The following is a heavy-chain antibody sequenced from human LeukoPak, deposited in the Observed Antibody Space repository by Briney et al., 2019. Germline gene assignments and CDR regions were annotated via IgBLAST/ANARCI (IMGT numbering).Heavy chain of an antibody. CDR3: AKDPNGDYVGAFDS. J-gene: IGHJ3*02. V-gene: IGHV3-30-3*01. D-gene: IGHD4-17*01. Sequence: GGSLRLSCAASGVTFSSYAMDWVRQAPGKGLEWVADISYDGSNKYYADSVKGRFTISRDNSKNTLYLQMNSLRVDDTAVYYCAKDPNGDYVGAFDSWGQGTMVTVS. CDR2: ISYDGSNK. CDR1: GVTFSSYA.